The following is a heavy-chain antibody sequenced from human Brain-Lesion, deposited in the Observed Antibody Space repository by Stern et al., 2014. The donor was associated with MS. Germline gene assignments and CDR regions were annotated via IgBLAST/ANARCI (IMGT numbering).Heavy chain of an antibody. CDR3: ARDITGSSAYFAY. Sequence: QLVESGGDLVQPGRSLRLSCAAFGFTFDDYAMPWVRQAPGKGLEWVAGFSWNSGTSGYADSVKGRFTTSRDNAYSSLYLQMNSLRPEDTALYYCARDITGSSAYFAYWGQGTLVTVSS. J-gene: IGHJ4*02. D-gene: IGHD1-14*01. CDR1: GFTFDDYA. CDR2: FSWNSGTS. V-gene: IGHV3-9*01.